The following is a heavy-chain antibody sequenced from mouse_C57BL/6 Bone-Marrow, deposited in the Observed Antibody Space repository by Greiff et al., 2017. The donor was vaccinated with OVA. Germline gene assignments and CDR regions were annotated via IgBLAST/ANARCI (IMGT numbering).Heavy chain of an antibody. V-gene: IGHV1-81*01. Sequence: VQLQQSGAELARPGASVKLSCKASGYTFTSYGISWVKQRTGQGLEWIGEIYPRSGNTYYNEKFKGKATLTADKSSSTAYMELRSLTSEDSAVYFCARDPLIYYYGSSQGYFDVWGTGTTVTVSS. CDR3: ARDPLIYYYGSSQGYFDV. CDR2: IYPRSGNT. D-gene: IGHD1-1*01. J-gene: IGHJ1*03. CDR1: GYTFTSYG.